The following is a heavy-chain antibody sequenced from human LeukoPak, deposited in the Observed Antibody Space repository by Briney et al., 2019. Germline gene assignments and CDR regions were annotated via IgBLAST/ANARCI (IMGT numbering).Heavy chain of an antibody. CDR3: ARDHDILTGYYYFDY. D-gene: IGHD3-9*01. V-gene: IGHV3-30*04. Sequence: PGGSLRLSCAASGFTFSSYAMHWVRQAPGKGLEWVAVISYDGSNKYYADSMKGRFTISRDNSKNTLYLQMNSLIAEDTAVYYCARDHDILTGYYYFDYWGRGTLVTVSS. CDR1: GFTFSSYA. CDR2: ISYDGSNK. J-gene: IGHJ4*02.